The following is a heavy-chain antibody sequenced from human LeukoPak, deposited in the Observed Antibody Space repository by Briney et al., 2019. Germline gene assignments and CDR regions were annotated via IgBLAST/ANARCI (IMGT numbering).Heavy chain of an antibody. V-gene: IGHV4-59*01. CDR1: GGSISSYY. CDR3: ARVGCSGGSCYPALYYFDY. J-gene: IGHJ4*02. D-gene: IGHD2-15*01. Sequence: SETLSLTCTVSGGSISSYYWSWIRRPPGKGLEWIGYIYYSGSTNYNPSLKSRVTISVDTSKNQFSLKLSSVTAADTAVYYCARVGCSGGSCYPALYYFDYWGQGTLVTVSS. CDR2: IYYSGST.